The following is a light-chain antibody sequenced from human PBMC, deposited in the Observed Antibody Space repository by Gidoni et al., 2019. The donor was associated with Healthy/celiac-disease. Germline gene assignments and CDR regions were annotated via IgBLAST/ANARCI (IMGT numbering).Light chain of an antibody. J-gene: IGKJ1*01. CDR3: QQYGSSSLT. V-gene: IGKV3-20*01. CDR1: QSVSSSY. Sequence: IVLTHSTVTLSLSPGERATLSCRASQSVSSSYLAWYQQNTGQAPLLLIYGASSRATGIPDRFSGSGYGKDVNITISRVEHEDVAVYYCQQYGSSSLTFGQGTKVEIK. CDR2: GAS.